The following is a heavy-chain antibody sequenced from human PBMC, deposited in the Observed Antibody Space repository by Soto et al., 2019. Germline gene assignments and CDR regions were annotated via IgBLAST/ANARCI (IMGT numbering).Heavy chain of an antibody. CDR3: ARGPSGSGLGYYYALDV. V-gene: IGHV4-4*02. D-gene: IGHD3-10*01. J-gene: IGHJ6*02. Sequence: QVQLQESGPGLVKPSGTLSLTCAVSGGSISSDWWSWVRQSPGKGLEWIGEIYHSGSTNYNPSLTRRLTLSVDKSQTQFSPPLPSVPAADPAAYSCARGPSGSGLGYYYALDVWGQGPTGIVSS. CDR2: IYHSGST. CDR1: GGSISSDW.